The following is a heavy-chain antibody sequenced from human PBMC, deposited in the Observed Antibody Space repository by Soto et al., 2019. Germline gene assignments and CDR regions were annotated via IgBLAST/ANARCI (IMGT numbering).Heavy chain of an antibody. D-gene: IGHD2-8*01. CDR2: IGTNGTTT. CDR3: AKESHPTIVLMVYAILVFDY. J-gene: IGHJ4*02. CDR1: GFTFSAYS. V-gene: IGHV3-30*04. Sequence: PGGSLRLSCAASGFTFSAYSMNWVRQAPGKGLEWVAVIGTNGTTTYYGDSVKGRFTISRDNSKNTLYLQMNSLRAEDTAVYYCAKESHPTIVLMVYAILVFDYWGQGTLVTVSS.